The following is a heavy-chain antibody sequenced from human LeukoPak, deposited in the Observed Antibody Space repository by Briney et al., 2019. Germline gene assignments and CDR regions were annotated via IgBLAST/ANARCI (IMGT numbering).Heavy chain of an antibody. V-gene: IGHV1-46*01. CDR1: GYTFTSYG. CDR2: INPSGGST. D-gene: IGHD6-13*01. J-gene: IGHJ4*02. Sequence: ASVKVSCKASGYTFTSYGISWVRQAPGQGLEWMGIINPSGGSTSYAQKFQGRVTMTRDTSTSTVYMELSSLRSEDTAVYYCARVEYSYSSTWDKALDYWGQGTLVTVSS. CDR3: ARVEYSYSSTWDKALDY.